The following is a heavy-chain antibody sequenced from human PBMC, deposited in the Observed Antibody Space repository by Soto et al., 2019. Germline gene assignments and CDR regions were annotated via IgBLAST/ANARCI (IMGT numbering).Heavy chain of an antibody. J-gene: IGHJ4*02. CDR3: AHTPHDSSGYYYGKDYFDQ. Sequence: SETQSLTYTASGGYISSYCGSWLRQKQGKGLEWIGYIYYSGSTNYNPSLKSRVTISVDTSKNQFSLMLSSVTAADTATYYCAHTPHDSSGYYYGKDYFDQGGKGTLVTVS. D-gene: IGHD3-22*01. CDR2: IYYSGST. CDR1: GGYISSYC. V-gene: IGHV4-59*01.